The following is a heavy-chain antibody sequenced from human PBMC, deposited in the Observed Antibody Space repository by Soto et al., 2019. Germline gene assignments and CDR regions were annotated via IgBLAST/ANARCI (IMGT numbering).Heavy chain of an antibody. Sequence: PSETLSLTCTVSGGSISSYYWSWIRQPPGKGLEWIGYIYYSGSTNYNPSLKSRVTISVDTSKNQFSLKLSSVTAADTAVYYCARQINKGYDSSGQLDYWGQGTLVTVSS. CDR3: ARQINKGYDSSGQLDY. J-gene: IGHJ4*02. CDR2: IYYSGST. V-gene: IGHV4-59*01. CDR1: GGSISSYY. D-gene: IGHD3-22*01.